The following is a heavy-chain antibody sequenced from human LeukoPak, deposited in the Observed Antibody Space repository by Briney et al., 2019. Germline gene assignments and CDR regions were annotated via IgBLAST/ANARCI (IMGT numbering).Heavy chain of an antibody. CDR1: GFTFSSYG. CDR2: IWYDGSNK. D-gene: IGHD6-19*01. V-gene: IGHV3-33*01. J-gene: IGHJ4*02. CDR3: ARDGGRAGGWYGRLDY. Sequence: PGGSLRLSCAASGFTFSSYGMHWVRQAPGKGLEWGAVIWYDGSNKYYADSVKGRFTISRDNSKNTLYLQMNSLRAEDTAVYYCARDGGRAGGWYGRLDYWGQGTRVTVSS.